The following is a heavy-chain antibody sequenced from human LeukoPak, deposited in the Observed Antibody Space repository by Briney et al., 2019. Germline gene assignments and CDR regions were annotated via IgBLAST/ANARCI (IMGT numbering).Heavy chain of an antibody. D-gene: IGHD3-3*01. V-gene: IGHV1-69*05. Sequence: SVKVSCKASGATFSSYAISWVRQAPGQGLEWMGGIIPIFGTANYAQKFQGRVTITTDESTSTAYMELSSLRSEDTAVYYCARSYAFGVVYYYYYMDVWGKGATVTVSS. J-gene: IGHJ6*03. CDR3: ARSYAFGVVYYYYYMDV. CDR2: IIPIFGTA. CDR1: GATFSSYA.